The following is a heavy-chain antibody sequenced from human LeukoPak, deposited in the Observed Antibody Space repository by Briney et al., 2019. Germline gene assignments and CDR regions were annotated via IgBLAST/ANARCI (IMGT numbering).Heavy chain of an antibody. CDR2: IFHSGTT. D-gene: IGHD1-26*01. CDR1: GYSISSTNS. Sequence: SETLSLTCTVSGYSISSTNSWGWIRQPPGKGLEWIGNIFHSGTTYYNASLKSRVTIPLDTSKNQFSLKLTSVTAADTAVYYCARGVNSGYFDYCGQGTLVTVSS. J-gene: IGHJ4*02. CDR3: ARGVNSGYFDY. V-gene: IGHV4-38-2*02.